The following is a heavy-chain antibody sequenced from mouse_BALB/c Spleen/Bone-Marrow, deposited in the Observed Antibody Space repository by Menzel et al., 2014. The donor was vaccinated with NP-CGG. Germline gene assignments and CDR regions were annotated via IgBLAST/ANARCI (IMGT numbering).Heavy chain of an antibody. CDR2: IDPENGDT. CDR1: GFNIKDYY. Sequence: VQQQQSGAELVRSGASVKLSCTASGFNIKDYYMHWVKQRPEQGLEWIGWIDPENGDTEYAPKFQGKATMTADTSSNTAYLQLSSLTSEDTAVYYCNRYDWYFDVWGAGTTVTVSS. D-gene: IGHD2-14*01. V-gene: IGHV14-4*02. J-gene: IGHJ1*01. CDR3: NRYDWYFDV.